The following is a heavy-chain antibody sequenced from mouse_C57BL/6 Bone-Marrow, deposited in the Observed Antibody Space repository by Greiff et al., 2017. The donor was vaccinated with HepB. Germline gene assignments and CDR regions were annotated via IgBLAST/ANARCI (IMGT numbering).Heavy chain of an antibody. J-gene: IGHJ3*01. CDR1: GYTFTSYW. V-gene: IGHV1-50*01. D-gene: IGHD2-5*01. Sequence: VQLQQPGAELVKPGASVKLSCKASGYTFTSYWMQWVKQRPGQGLEWIGEIDPSDSYTNYNQKFKGKATLTVDTSSSTAYMQLSSLTSEDSAVYYGARVGSNFWFAYWGQGTLVTVSA. CDR3: ARVGSNFWFAY. CDR2: IDPSDSYT.